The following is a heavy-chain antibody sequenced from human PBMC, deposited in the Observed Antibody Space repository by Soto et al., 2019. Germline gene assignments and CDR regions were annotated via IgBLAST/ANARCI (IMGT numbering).Heavy chain of an antibody. Sequence: GGSLRLSCAASGFTFSSYAMSWVRQAPGKGLEWVSAISGSGGSTYYADSVKGRFTISRDNSKNTLYLQMNSLRAEDTAVYYCAKDLGITIFGVDDYYYYGMDVWGQGTTVTVS. J-gene: IGHJ6*02. CDR2: ISGSGGST. CDR3: AKDLGITIFGVDDYYYYGMDV. V-gene: IGHV3-23*01. CDR1: GFTFSSYA. D-gene: IGHD3-3*01.